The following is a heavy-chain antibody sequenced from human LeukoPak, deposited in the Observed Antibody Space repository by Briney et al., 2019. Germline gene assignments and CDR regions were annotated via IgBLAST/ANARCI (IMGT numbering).Heavy chain of an antibody. CDR1: GGSISSSSYY. CDR3: ARQEWLVLGGAFDI. D-gene: IGHD6-19*01. Sequence: SETLSLTCTVSGGSISSSSYYWGWIRQPPGKGLEWIGSIYYSGSTYYNPSLKSRVTISVDTSKNQFPLKLSSVTAADTAVYYCARQEWLVLGGAFDIWGQGTMVTVSS. CDR2: IYYSGST. J-gene: IGHJ3*02. V-gene: IGHV4-39*01.